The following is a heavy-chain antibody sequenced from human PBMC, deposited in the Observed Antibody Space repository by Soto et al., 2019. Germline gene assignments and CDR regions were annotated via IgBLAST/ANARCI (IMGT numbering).Heavy chain of an antibody. D-gene: IGHD6-6*01. CDR2: INPNSGGT. Sequence: QVQLVQSGAEVKKPGASVKVSCKASGYTFTGYYMHWVRQAPGQGLEWMGWINPNSGGTNYAQKFQGRVTMTRDTSISTAYMGLSGLRSDATAVYYCARGGGGLGSSGSGLDYWGQGTLVTVSS. CDR3: ARGGGGLGSSGSGLDY. CDR1: GYTFTGYY. J-gene: IGHJ4*02. V-gene: IGHV1-2*02.